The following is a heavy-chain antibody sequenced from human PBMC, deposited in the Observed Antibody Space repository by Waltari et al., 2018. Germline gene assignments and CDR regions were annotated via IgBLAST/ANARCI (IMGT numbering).Heavy chain of an antibody. CDR2: ISGDSRFI. D-gene: IGHD3-16*01. CDR1: GFTFSGYS. CDR3: ARDRRGYFDY. Sequence: EVQLVESGGGLVKPGGSLRLSCEASGFTFSGYSMNWVRQAPWKGLEWVSSISGDSRFIYYADSVNGRFTISSDDAKNSLYLQMNSLRVEDTAVYYCARDRRGYFDYWGPGTLVSVSS. J-gene: IGHJ4*02. V-gene: IGHV3-21*01.